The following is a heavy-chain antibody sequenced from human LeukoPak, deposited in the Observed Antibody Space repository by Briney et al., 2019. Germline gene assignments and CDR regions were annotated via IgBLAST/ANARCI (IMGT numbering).Heavy chain of an antibody. CDR1: GFTFSSYW. Sequence: GGSLRLSCAASGFTFSSYWMSWVRQAPGKGPEWVANIKRDGSEKYYVGSVEGRFTISRDNDKNSLYLQMSSLRAEDTAIYYCARALYNRGWYPDYFDSWGQGALVTVSS. D-gene: IGHD6-19*01. J-gene: IGHJ4*02. CDR2: IKRDGSEK. V-gene: IGHV3-7*01. CDR3: ARALYNRGWYPDYFDS.